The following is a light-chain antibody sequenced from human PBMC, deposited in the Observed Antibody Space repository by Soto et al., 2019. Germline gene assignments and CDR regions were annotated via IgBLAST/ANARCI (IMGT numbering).Light chain of an antibody. CDR2: GAS. Sequence: VLTQSPGTLSLSPGERATFSCRASQSISSISLAWYQHKPGQAPRLLIYGASSRATGIPHRFSGSGSGTDFTLTISRLEPEDCGVYYWQQYGGSPPYTFGQGTRLEIK. J-gene: IGKJ2*01. CDR1: QSISSIS. CDR3: QQYGGSPPYT. V-gene: IGKV3-20*01.